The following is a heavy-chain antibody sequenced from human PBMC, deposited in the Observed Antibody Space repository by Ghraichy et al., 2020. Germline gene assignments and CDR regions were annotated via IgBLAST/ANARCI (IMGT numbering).Heavy chain of an antibody. D-gene: IGHD5-12*01. V-gene: IGHV3-33*01. CDR2: IWYDGSNK. Sequence: LSLTCAASGFTFSSYGMHWVRQAPGKGLEWVAVIWYDGSNKYYADSVKGRFTISRDNSKNTLYLQMNSLRVEDTAVYYCAREWLGMDVWGQGTTVTVSS. CDR3: AREWLGMDV. J-gene: IGHJ6*02. CDR1: GFTFSSYG.